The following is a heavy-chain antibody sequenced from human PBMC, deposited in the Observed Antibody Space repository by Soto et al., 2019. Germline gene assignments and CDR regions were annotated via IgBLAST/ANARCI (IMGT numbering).Heavy chain of an antibody. D-gene: IGHD2-15*01. CDR2: IIPIFGTA. J-gene: IGHJ6*02. V-gene: IGHV1-69*01. CDR1: GGTFSSYA. CDR3: ARGREDIVVVGAASRGYYYCMDV. Sequence: QVQLVQSGAEVKKPGSSVKVSCKASGGTFSSYAISWVRQAPGQGLEWMGGIIPIFGTANYAQKFQGRVTITADESTSTAYMELSSLRSEDTAVYYCARGREDIVVVGAASRGYYYCMDVWGQGTTVTVSS.